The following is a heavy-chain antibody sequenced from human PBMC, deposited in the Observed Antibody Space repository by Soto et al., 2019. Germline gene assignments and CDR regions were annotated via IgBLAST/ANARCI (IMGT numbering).Heavy chain of an antibody. J-gene: IGHJ4*02. CDR3: TTERRYYYDSGGY. CDR2: IKSKTDGGAP. D-gene: IGHD3-22*01. CDR1: GFTFSKAW. V-gene: IGHV3-15*01. Sequence: GGSLRLSCATSGFTFSKAWMSWVRQAPGKGLEWVGHIKSKTDGGAPDYAAPVKGRFSISRNDSKNTLYLQMNNLETEDTALYYCTTERRYYYDSGGYWGQGTLVTVSS.